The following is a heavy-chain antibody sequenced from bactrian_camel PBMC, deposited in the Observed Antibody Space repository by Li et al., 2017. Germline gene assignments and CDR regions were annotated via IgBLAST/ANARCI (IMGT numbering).Heavy chain of an antibody. CDR2: IDSGRGDS. V-gene: IGHV3S31*01. J-gene: IGHJ7*01. CDR1: GLTYRSYC. Sequence: EVQLVESGGGSVQAGGSLRLSCAASGLTYRSYCMGWFRQAPGKEREGVATIDSGRGDSYYADSVTGRFTFSRDDAEATLFLQMNNLKPDDTAMYYCAAARYCYSTVGWWEHYDIEYWGKGTQVTVS. D-gene: IGHD3*01.